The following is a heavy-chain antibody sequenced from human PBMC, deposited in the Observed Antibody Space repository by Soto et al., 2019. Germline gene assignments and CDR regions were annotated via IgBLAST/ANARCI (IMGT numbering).Heavy chain of an antibody. CDR2: ISGNNGAT. D-gene: IGHD2-2*01. J-gene: IGHJ5*01. CDR1: GYTLANYG. Sequence: QVQLMQSGTEVKKPGASVKVSCKASGYTLANYGISWVRQAPGQGLEWMGWISGNNGATNYAPKVQGRVTMTIDTATGTAYMDLRRLRSDDTAIYYCARDLKYFRIIGNWFDSWGQGTHVIVSS. CDR3: ARDLKYFRIIGNWFDS. V-gene: IGHV1-18*04.